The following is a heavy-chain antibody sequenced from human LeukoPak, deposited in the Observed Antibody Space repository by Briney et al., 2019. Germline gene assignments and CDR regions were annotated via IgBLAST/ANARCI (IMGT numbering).Heavy chain of an antibody. CDR2: IYYSGST. V-gene: IGHV4-31*03. J-gene: IGHJ4*02. Sequence: SETLSLTCTVSGGSISSGGYYWSWIRQHPGKGLEWIGYIYYSGSTYYNPSLKSRVTIPVDTSKNQFSLKLSSVTAADTAVYYCAREASGNFDYWGQGTLVTVSS. CDR1: GGSISSGGYY. D-gene: IGHD1-1*01. CDR3: AREASGNFDY.